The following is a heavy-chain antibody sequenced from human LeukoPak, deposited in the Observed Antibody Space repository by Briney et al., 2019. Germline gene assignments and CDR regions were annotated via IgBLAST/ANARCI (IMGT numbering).Heavy chain of an antibody. Sequence: GGSLRLSCAGSGFTFSSYEMNWVRQAPGRGLEWVSYISSSGSTIYYADSVKGRFTIPRANAKNSLYPQMNSLRAEDTAVYYCARVADSSSWYDYWGQGTLVTVSS. V-gene: IGHV3-48*03. CDR2: ISSSGSTI. CDR1: GFTFSSYE. D-gene: IGHD6-13*01. CDR3: ARVADSSSWYDY. J-gene: IGHJ4*02.